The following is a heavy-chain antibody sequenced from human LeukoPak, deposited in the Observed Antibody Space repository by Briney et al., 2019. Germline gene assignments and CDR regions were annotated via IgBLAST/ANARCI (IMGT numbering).Heavy chain of an antibody. V-gene: IGHV3-23*01. CDR1: GFTFSSSA. J-gene: IGHJ4*02. D-gene: IGHD6-19*01. Sequence: GGSLRLSCAASGFTFSSSAMSWVRQAPGKGLEWVSAISGSGGSTYYADSVKGRFTISRDNSKNTLYLQMNSLRAEDTAVYYCAKEGASSGWYGGIFVDYWGQGTLVTVSS. CDR2: ISGSGGST. CDR3: AKEGASSGWYGGIFVDY.